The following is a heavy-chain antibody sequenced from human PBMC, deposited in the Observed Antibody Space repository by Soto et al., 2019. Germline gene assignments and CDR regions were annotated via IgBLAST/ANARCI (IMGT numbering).Heavy chain of an antibody. CDR2: VSGSGGST. CDR3: AKLTGFGELLPIDY. V-gene: IGHV3-23*01. Sequence: EVQLLESGGGLVQPGGSLRLSCAASGFTYSNYAMSWVRQAPGKGLEWVATVSGSGGSTYYAVSVKGRFTISRDNSKDTLYLVMNSLRAEDTAVYYCAKLTGFGELLPIDYWGQGTLVTVSS. CDR1: GFTYSNYA. J-gene: IGHJ4*02. D-gene: IGHD3-10*01.